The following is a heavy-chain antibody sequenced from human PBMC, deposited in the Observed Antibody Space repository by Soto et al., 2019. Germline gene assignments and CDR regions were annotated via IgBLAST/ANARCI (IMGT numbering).Heavy chain of an antibody. CDR3: AKDPPWTVGPLAMDV. CDR2: FSGSGGNI. D-gene: IGHD2-2*01. CDR1: GFTFSTHA. J-gene: IGHJ6*02. Sequence: EVQLVESGGGLAHSGGSLRLSCVASGFTFSTHAMSWVRQAPGKGLEWVSTFSGSGGNIYYAESVKGRLTISRDDSKNTLYLQMNSLRVEDTAVYYCAKDPPWTVGPLAMDVWGQGTTVTVSS. V-gene: IGHV3-23*04.